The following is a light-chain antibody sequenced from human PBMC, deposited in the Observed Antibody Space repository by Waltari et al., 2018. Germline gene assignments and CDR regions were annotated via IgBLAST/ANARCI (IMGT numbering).Light chain of an antibody. J-gene: IGKJ5*01. CDR3: QQFGTSIT. CDR2: CTS. CDR1: QTITTSH. Sequence: EIVLTPSPGLLSLSPGERPTLSCRASQTITTSHLAWYQQKPGQAPRPLSYCTSTRATGIPDRLSGSGSGTGLRVGVGGGGGGGFAVYYCQQFGTSITFGQGTRLEIK. V-gene: IGKV3-20*01.